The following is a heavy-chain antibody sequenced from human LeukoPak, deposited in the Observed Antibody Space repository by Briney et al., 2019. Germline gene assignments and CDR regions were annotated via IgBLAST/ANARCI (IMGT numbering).Heavy chain of an antibody. D-gene: IGHD2-8*01. J-gene: IGHJ3*02. V-gene: IGHV4-39*01. CDR2: IYYSGNT. CDR3: ARLRSGVFDI. CDR1: GDSITSSNYY. Sequence: PSETLSLTCTVSGDSITSSNYYWGWIRQPPGKGLEWIGSIYYSGNTYYNPSLKSRITISVDTSKNQFSLRLNSVTAADTAVYYCARLRSGVFDIWGQGTMVTVSS.